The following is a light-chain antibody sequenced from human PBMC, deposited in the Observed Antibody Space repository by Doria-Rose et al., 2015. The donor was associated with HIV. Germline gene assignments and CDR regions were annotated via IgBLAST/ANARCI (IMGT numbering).Light chain of an antibody. J-gene: IGKJ1*01. V-gene: IGKV1-39*01. CDR2: AAS. CDR1: QTVSSY. CDR3: QQTYSSPPWT. Sequence: IRGTQAPSSLSASIGARVTITSRASQTVSSYLNWFQQEPGKAPKLLIYAASRLQSGVPSRFSGSGSGTDFTLTISGLQPGDFATYYCQQTYSSPPWTFGQGTKVEMK.